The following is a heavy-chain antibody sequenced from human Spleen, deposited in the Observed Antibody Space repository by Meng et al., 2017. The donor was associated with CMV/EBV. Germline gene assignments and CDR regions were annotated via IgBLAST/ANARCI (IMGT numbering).Heavy chain of an antibody. D-gene: IGHD6-13*01. CDR3: ARGRQQLGRYFDY. Sequence: QVQLEQVGAGLLKPSETLSLTCAVYGGSFSGYYWSWIRQPPGKGLEWIGEINHSGSTNYNPSLKSRVTISVDTSKNQFSLKLSSVTAADTAVYYCARGRQQLGRYFDYWGQGTLVTVSS. CDR1: GGSFSGYY. J-gene: IGHJ4*02. CDR2: INHSGST. V-gene: IGHV4-34*01.